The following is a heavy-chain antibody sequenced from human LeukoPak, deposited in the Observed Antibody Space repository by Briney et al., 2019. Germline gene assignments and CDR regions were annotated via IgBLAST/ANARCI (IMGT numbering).Heavy chain of an antibody. D-gene: IGHD2-2*02. V-gene: IGHV3-53*01. CDR2: IYGDGRT. CDR1: GFSVNTNY. J-gene: IGHJ5*02. Sequence: GGSLRLSCAASGFSVNTNYMSWVRQVPERGLEWVSIIYGDGRTYYADFLKGRFTISRDSSKNTLHLQMDDLRAEDTAVYYCASYILAPGAFDPWGQGTVVIVSS. CDR3: ASYILAPGAFDP.